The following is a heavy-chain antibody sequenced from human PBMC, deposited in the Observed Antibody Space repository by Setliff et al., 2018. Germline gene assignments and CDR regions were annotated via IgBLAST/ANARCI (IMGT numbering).Heavy chain of an antibody. J-gene: IGHJ6*02. CDR2: MNPNSGNT. V-gene: IGHV1-8*02. D-gene: IGHD6-13*01. CDR1: GYTFTSYD. CDR3: ARECYSSSWYGDYYYYGMDV. Sequence: ASVKVSCKASGYTFTSYDINWVRQATGQGLEWMGWMNPNSGNTGYAQKFQGRVTMTRNTSISTAYMELSSLRSEDTAVYYCARECYSSSWYGDYYYYGMDVRGQGTTVTVSS.